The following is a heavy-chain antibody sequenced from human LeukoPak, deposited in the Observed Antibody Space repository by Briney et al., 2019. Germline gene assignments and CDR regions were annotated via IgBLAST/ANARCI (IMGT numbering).Heavy chain of an antibody. J-gene: IGHJ5*02. D-gene: IGHD6-13*01. V-gene: IGHV3-9*01. CDR2: ISWNSGSI. CDR3: AKARGIAAQFDP. Sequence: KPGRSLRLSCAASGFTFDDYAMHWVRQAPGKGLEWVSGISWNSGSIGYADSVKGRFTISRDNAKNSLYLQMNSLRAEDTALYYCAKARGIAAQFDPWGQGTLVTVSS. CDR1: GFTFDDYA.